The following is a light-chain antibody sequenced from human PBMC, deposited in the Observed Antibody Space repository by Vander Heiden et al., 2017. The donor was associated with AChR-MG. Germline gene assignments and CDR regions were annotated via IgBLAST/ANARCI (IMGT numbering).Light chain of an antibody. CDR1: QSLLHSNGQTY. J-gene: IGKJ1*01. V-gene: IGKV2-29*02. CDR2: EVS. Sequence: DIVMTQTPLSLSVSPGQPASISCKSSQSLLHSNGQTYLYWYLQKPGQSPQLLIYEVSRRLSGVPDSFSGSGSGTEFTLKISRVEAEDVGVYYCMQGIHLWTFGQGTKVEIK. CDR3: MQGIHLWT.